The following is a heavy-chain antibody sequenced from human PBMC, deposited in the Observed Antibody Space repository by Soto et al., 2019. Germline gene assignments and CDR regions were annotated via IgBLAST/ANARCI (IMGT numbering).Heavy chain of an antibody. D-gene: IGHD3-9*01. CDR3: ARRRILTGYYNTYYYYGMDV. CDR1: GYTFTSYA. Sequence: GASVKVSCKASGYTFTSYAMHWVRQAPGQGLEWMGWISAYNGNTNYAQKLQGRVTMTTDTSTSTAYMELRSLRSDDTAVYYCARRRILTGYYNTYYYYGMDVWGQGTTVTVSS. J-gene: IGHJ6*02. V-gene: IGHV1-18*01. CDR2: ISAYNGNT.